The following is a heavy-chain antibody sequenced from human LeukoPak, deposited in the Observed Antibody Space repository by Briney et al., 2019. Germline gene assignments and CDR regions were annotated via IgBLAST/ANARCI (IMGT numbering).Heavy chain of an antibody. J-gene: IGHJ4*02. V-gene: IGHV4-34*01. D-gene: IGHD3-10*01. CDR3: ATRTFGIGGHFGY. CDR1: GGSFSGYY. Sequence: PSETLSLTCAVYGGSFSGYYWSWIRQPPGKGLEWIGEINHSGSTNYNPSLKSRVTISVDTSKNQFSLKLSSVTAADTAVYYCATRTFGIGGHFGYWGQGTLVTVSS. CDR2: INHSGST.